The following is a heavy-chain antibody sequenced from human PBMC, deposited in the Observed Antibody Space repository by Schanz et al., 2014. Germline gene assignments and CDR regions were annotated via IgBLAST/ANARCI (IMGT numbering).Heavy chain of an antibody. CDR2: ITTGGNT. V-gene: IGHV3-23*01. Sequence: VQLLESGGGLVQPGGSLRLSCSASGFTFSTYAMSWARQTPGKGLEWVSSITTGGNTYYRDSVKGRFIVSRDNSKNTLYLEMNRLRVDDTAVYYCAKSKSQLPLFDYWGQGTLVAVSS. CDR3: AKSKSQLPLFDY. CDR1: GFTFSTYA. D-gene: IGHD2-21*01. J-gene: IGHJ4*02.